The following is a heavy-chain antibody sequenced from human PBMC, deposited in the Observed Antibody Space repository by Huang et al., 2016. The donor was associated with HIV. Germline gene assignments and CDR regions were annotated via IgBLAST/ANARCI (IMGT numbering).Heavy chain of an antibody. J-gene: IGHJ3*01. CDR3: ARGRWAAADTMDASDV. D-gene: IGHD6-13*01. V-gene: IGHV1-69*01. Sequence: QVQLVQSGPEVKMPGSAVTVSCKASGVTFSNYGINWLRQGPVHGLDWMGGIIPIFKTVNHAQKFQRRVTITADESTSTAYMELSSLRSEDTAVYYCARGRWAAADTMDASDVWGQGTMVTVSS. CDR1: GVTFSNYG. CDR2: IIPIFKTV.